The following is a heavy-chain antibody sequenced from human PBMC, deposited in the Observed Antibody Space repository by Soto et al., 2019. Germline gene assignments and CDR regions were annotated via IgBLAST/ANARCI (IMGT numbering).Heavy chain of an antibody. V-gene: IGHV3-23*01. CDR2: IAGSGGMT. Sequence: VGSLRLSCSASGFTFSSYAMTWVRLAPGRGLEWVATIAGSGGMTYYTNSVRGRFTISRDNSKNTVSLQMSSLRAEDTAMYFCAKVNFFDTPGTFDVWGQGTPVTVSS. CDR3: AKVNFFDTPGTFDV. J-gene: IGHJ3*01. D-gene: IGHD2-15*01. CDR1: GFTFSSYA.